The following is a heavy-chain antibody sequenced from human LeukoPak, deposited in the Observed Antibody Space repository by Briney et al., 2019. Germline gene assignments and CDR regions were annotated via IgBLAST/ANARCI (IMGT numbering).Heavy chain of an antibody. CDR3: ARDRYYDSSGPFDY. Sequence: GASVKVSCKASGGTFSSYAISWVRQAPGQGLEWMGGIIPIFGTANYAQKFQGRVTITADESTSTAYMELSSLRSEDTAVYYCARDRYYDSSGPFDYWGQGTLVTVSS. J-gene: IGHJ4*02. CDR1: GGTFSSYA. V-gene: IGHV1-69*13. CDR2: IIPIFGTA. D-gene: IGHD3-22*01.